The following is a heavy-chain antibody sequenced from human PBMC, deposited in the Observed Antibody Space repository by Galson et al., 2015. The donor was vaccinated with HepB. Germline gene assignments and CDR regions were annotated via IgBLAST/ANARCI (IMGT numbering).Heavy chain of an antibody. V-gene: IGHV5-51*03. Sequence: QSGAEVKKPGESLKISCKGSGYSFTTYWIGWVRQMPGKGLEWMGIIYPGDSDTRYSPSFQGQVTISADKSISTAYLQWSSLKASDTAMYYCARRPLCSSTSCYDFDYWGQGTLVTVSS. CDR3: ARRPLCSSTSCYDFDY. CDR2: IYPGDSDT. CDR1: GYSFTTYW. J-gene: IGHJ4*02. D-gene: IGHD2-2*01.